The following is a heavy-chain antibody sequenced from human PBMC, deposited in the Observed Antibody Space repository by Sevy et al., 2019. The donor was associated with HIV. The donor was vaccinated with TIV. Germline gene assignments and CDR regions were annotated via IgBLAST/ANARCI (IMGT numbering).Heavy chain of an antibody. CDR1: GFTFSSYA. CDR2: ISGSGGST. D-gene: IGHD3-3*01. Sequence: GGSLRLSCAASGFTFSSYAMSWVRQAPGKGLEWVSAISGSGGSTYYADSVKGRFTISRDNSKTTLYLQMNSLRAEDTAVYYCAKDPGDYDFYPTVDDYWGQGTLVTVSS. CDR3: AKDPGDYDFYPTVDDY. J-gene: IGHJ4*02. V-gene: IGHV3-23*01.